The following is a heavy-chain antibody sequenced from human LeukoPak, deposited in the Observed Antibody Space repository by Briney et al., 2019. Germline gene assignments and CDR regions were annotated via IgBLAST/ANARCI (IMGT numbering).Heavy chain of an antibody. D-gene: IGHD1-26*01. CDR2: IYSDGST. CDR1: GFTVSNNY. CDR3: ARELREHGVFDI. V-gene: IGHV3-53*01. J-gene: IGHJ3*02. Sequence: PGGSLRLSCAVPGFTVSNNYMSWVRQAPGRGLEWVSEIYSDGSTYYAASVKGRFSISRDNSKNTVYVQMNSLRVEDTAVYYCARELREHGVFDIWGQGTMVTVSS.